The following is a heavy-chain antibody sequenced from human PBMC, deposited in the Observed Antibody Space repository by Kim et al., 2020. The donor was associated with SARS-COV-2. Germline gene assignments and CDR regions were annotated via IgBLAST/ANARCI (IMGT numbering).Heavy chain of an antibody. CDR3: AREDIAYRFDP. D-gene: IGHD2-15*01. CDR1: RFTFSSYA. J-gene: IGHJ5*02. CDR2: ISYDGSNK. V-gene: IGHV3-30-3*01. Sequence: GGSLRLSCAASRFTFSSYAMHWVRQAPGKGLEWVAVISYDGSNKYYADSVKGRFTISRDNSKNSLYLQMNSLRSEDTAVYYCAREDIAYRFDPWGQGTLVTVSS.